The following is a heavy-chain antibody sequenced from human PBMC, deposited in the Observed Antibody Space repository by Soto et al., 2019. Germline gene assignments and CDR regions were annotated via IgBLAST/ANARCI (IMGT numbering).Heavy chain of an antibody. V-gene: IGHV5-51*01. CDR2: IFTRDSET. Sequence: ESLKISCKGPGHLFNNHWIGWVRQTSGKGLEWMGLIFTRDSETKTSPSFQGHVSFSVDNSINTVYLQWTSLKTTGTGIYFCARGYFDSGHGYDLWGQGTLVTVSS. D-gene: IGHD3-10*01. CDR3: ARGYFDSGHGYDL. J-gene: IGHJ5*02. CDR1: GHLFNNHW.